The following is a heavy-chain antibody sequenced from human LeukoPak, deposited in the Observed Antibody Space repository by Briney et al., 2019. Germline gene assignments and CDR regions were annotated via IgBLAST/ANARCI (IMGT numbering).Heavy chain of an antibody. V-gene: IGHV3-23*01. J-gene: IGHJ4*02. CDR3: AKVSDYDFWSGYYWD. Sequence: GGSLRLSCAASGFTFSSYAMSWVRQAPGKGLEWVSAISGSGGSTYYADSVTGRFTISRDNSKNTLYLQMNSLRAEDTAVYYCAKVSDYDFWSGYYWDWGQGTLVTVSS. D-gene: IGHD3-3*01. CDR1: GFTFSSYA. CDR2: ISGSGGST.